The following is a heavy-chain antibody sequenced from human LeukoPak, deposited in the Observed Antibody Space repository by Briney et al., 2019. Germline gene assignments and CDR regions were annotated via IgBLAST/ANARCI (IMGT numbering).Heavy chain of an antibody. CDR3: ATTGRVTAIPACDY. D-gene: IGHD2-21*02. V-gene: IGHV3-23*01. CDR2: ISGSGGST. Sequence: QPGGSLRLSCAASGFTFSSYAMSWVRQAPGKGLEWVSAISGSGGSTYYADSVKGRFTIPRDNSKNTLYLQMNSLRAEDTAVYHCATTGRVTAIPACDYWGQGTLVTVSS. CDR1: GFTFSSYA. J-gene: IGHJ4*02.